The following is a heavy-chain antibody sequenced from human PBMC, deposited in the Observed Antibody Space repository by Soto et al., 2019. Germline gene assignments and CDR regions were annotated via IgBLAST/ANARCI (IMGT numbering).Heavy chain of an antibody. J-gene: IGHJ4*02. CDR1: GGSFSGYY. CDR3: ARGLGTTMVRGVNVAADY. V-gene: IGHV4-34*01. D-gene: IGHD3-10*01. Sequence: SETLSLTCAVYGGSFSGYYWSWIRQPPGKGLEWIGEINHSGSTNYNPSLKSRVTISVDTSKNQFSLKLSSVTAADTAVYYCARGLGTTMVRGVNVAADYWGQGTLVTVSS. CDR2: INHSGST.